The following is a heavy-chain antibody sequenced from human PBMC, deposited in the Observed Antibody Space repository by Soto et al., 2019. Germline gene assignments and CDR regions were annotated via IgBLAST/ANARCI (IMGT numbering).Heavy chain of an antibody. J-gene: IGHJ3*02. CDR3: ARGSQLERDALDI. Sequence: QVQLQESGLGLVKPSQTLSLTCSVSGVSINSGGYYWSWIRHHPGKGLEWIGYIYYTGHTFYNPSLKSRVAMSLDTSKNQFSLKLSSVTAADTAVYYCARGSQLERDALDIWGQGTMVTVSS. D-gene: IGHD1-1*01. V-gene: IGHV4-31*03. CDR1: GVSINSGGYY. CDR2: IYYTGHT.